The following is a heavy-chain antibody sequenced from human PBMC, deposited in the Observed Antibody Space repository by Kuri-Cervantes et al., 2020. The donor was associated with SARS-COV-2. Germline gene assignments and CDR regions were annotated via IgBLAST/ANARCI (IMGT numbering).Heavy chain of an antibody. J-gene: IGHJ5*02. D-gene: IGHD2-21*01. Sequence: SSVNVSCKASRGTFNTHIINWLRRAPGQGLEWMGGIRPVFGAPYYAQKFQGRVTIAADESTSTVHMELGSLNSEDTAIYYCARESGDRKMGIDPWGQGTLVTVSS. CDR1: RGTFNTHI. V-gene: IGHV1-69*13. CDR3: ARESGDRKMGIDP. CDR2: IRPVFGAP.